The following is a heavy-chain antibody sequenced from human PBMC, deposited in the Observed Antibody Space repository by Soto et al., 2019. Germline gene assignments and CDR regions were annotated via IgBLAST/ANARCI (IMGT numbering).Heavy chain of an antibody. CDR3: ARDQSFDRSYYYGIDV. Sequence: GASVKVSCKSSGYPFTHYGITWVRQAPGQGLEWMGWISPFNGNTNYGQTLQGRVTLTTDTSTSTVYMELRSLRSDDTAVYYCARDQSFDRSYYYGIDVWGQGITVTVSS. J-gene: IGHJ6*02. D-gene: IGHD3-22*01. V-gene: IGHV1-18*01. CDR1: GYPFTHYG. CDR2: ISPFNGNT.